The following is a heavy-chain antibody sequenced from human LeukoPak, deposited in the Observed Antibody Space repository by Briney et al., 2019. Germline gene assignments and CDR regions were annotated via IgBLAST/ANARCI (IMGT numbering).Heavy chain of an antibody. CDR2: ISSSSSTI. D-gene: IGHD2-15*01. Sequence: PGGSLRLSCAASGFTFSSYSMNWVRQAPGKGLEWVSYISSSSSTIYYADSVKGQFTISRDNAKNSLYLQMNSLRAEDTAVYYCARDLLRSYWGQGTLVTVSS. CDR1: GFTFSSYS. V-gene: IGHV3-48*01. J-gene: IGHJ4*02. CDR3: ARDLLRSY.